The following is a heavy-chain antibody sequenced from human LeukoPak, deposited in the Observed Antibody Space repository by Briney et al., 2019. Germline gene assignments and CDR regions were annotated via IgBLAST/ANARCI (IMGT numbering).Heavy chain of an antibody. CDR3: ARDLGTIVVVPAAINYYYYMDV. CDR2: VNPNSGGT. CDR1: GYTFTGYY. V-gene: IGHV1-2*02. J-gene: IGHJ6*03. D-gene: IGHD2-2*01. Sequence: GASVKVSCKASGYTFTGYYMHWVRQAPGQGLEWMGWVNPNSGGTNYAQKFQGRVTMTRDTSISTAYMELSRLRSDDTAVYCCARDLGTIVVVPAAINYYYYMDVWGKGTTVTVSS.